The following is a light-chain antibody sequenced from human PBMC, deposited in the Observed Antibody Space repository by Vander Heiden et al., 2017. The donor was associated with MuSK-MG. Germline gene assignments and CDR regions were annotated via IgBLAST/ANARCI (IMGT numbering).Light chain of an antibody. CDR2: TAS. CDR1: QNIKNY. J-gene: IGKJ2*01. CDR3: QQSDSTPYT. Sequence: DIQMTQYPSSLSASVGDSVTITCRESQNIKNYVNWYQQKPGKTPNLLIYTASSLQTAVPSRFSGSGSGTDFTLTISRLQREDFATYFCQQSDSTPYTFGQGTRLEIQ. V-gene: IGKV1-39*01.